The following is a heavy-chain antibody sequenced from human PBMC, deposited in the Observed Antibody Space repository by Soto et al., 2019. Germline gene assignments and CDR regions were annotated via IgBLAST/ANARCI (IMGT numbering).Heavy chain of an antibody. V-gene: IGHV4-39*01. J-gene: IGHJ4*01. Sequence: PSETLSVTWTVSGGSISSSSYYWGWIRQPPGTGLEWIGSIYYSGSTYYNPSLRSRVTISVDTSKNQFSLKLSSVTAADTAVYYCAIGRDHYDSGGYYHDHFDYPTQRTPVTVSS. CDR2: IYYSGST. CDR1: GGSISSSSYY. D-gene: IGHD3-22*01. CDR3: AIGRDHYDSGGYYHDHFDY.